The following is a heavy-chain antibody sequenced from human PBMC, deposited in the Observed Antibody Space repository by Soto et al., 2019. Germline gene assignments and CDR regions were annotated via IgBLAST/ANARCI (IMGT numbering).Heavy chain of an antibody. CDR1: GGISSSSNY. V-gene: IGHV4-39*01. J-gene: IGHJ6*02. Sequence: QLQLQESGPGLVKPSETLSLTCTVSGGISSSSNYWGWIRQPPGKGLEWIGSIYYSGTTFYNPSLKSRVTISVDTSKNQFSLKLSSVTAEDTAQYYCARQHESVYYGMDVWGQGTTVTVS. CDR2: IYYSGTT. CDR3: ARQHESVYYGMDV. D-gene: IGHD3-3*01.